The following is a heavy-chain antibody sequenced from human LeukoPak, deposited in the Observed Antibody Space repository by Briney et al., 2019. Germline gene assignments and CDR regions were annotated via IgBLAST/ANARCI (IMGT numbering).Heavy chain of an antibody. CDR2: IYYSGST. Sequence: PSETLSLTCTVSGGSISSYYWSWIRQPSGKGLEWIGYIYYSGSTNYNPSLKSRVTISVDTSKNQFSLKLSSVTAADTAVYYCATQESGLLWFGEYYYYGMDVWGQGTTVTVSS. D-gene: IGHD3-10*01. CDR1: GGSISSYY. V-gene: IGHV4-59*08. J-gene: IGHJ6*02. CDR3: ATQESGLLWFGEYYYYGMDV.